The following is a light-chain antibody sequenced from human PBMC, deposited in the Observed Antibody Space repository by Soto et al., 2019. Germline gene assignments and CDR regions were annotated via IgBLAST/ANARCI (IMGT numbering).Light chain of an antibody. J-gene: IGKJ1*01. CDR2: DAS. V-gene: IGKV3-11*01. CDR1: QSVSSY. Sequence: ESVLTQSPATLSLSPRERATLSCRASQSVSSYLAWYQQKPGQAPRLPIYDASNRATGIPARFSGSGSGTDFTLTISSLEPEDFAVYYCQQRSNWAWTFGQGTKVDIK. CDR3: QQRSNWAWT.